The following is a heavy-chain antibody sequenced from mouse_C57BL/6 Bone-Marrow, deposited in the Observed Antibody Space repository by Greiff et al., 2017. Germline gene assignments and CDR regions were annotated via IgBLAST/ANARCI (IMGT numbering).Heavy chain of an antibody. V-gene: IGHV1-59*01. CDR3: ARETAQATFAY. Sequence: QVQLKQPGAELVRPGTSVKLSCKASGYTFTSYWMHWVKQRPGQGLEWIGEIDPSDSYTNYNQKFKGKATLTVDTSSSTASMQLSSLTSEDSAVYYCARETAQATFAYWGQGTLVTVSA. CDR2: IDPSDSYT. D-gene: IGHD3-2*02. J-gene: IGHJ3*01. CDR1: GYTFTSYW.